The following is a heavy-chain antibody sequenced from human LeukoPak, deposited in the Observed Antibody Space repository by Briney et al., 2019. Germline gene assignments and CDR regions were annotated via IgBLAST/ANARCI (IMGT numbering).Heavy chain of an antibody. V-gene: IGHV3-30*18. J-gene: IGHJ4*02. D-gene: IGHD6-19*01. CDR1: GFTFSSYG. CDR3: AKDGSGGNFGY. CDR2: ISYDGSNK. Sequence: QPGRSLRLSCAASGFTFSSYGMHWVRQAPGKGLEWVAVISYDGSNKYYADSVKGRFTISRDNSKNTLYLQMNSLRAEDTAVYYCAKDGSGGNFGYWGQGTLVTVSS.